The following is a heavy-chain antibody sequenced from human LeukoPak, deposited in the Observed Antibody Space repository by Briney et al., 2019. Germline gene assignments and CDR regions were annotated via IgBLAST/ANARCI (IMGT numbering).Heavy chain of an antibody. CDR3: ANQYYYDSSGYYGD. V-gene: IGHV4-59*06. D-gene: IGHD3-22*01. Sequence: PSETLSLTCIVSGGSISSYYWSWIRQHPGKGLEWIGYIYYSGSTYYNPSLKSRVTISVDTSKNQFSLKLSSVTAADTAVYYCANQYYYDSSGYYGDWGQGTLVTVSS. J-gene: IGHJ4*02. CDR2: IYYSGST. CDR1: GGSISSYY.